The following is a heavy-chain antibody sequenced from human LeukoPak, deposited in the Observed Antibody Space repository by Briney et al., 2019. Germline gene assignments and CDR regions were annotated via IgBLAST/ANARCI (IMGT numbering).Heavy chain of an antibody. CDR3: ARVSDGGTDY. J-gene: IGHJ4*02. D-gene: IGHD2-15*01. CDR1: GGSISSYY. V-gene: IGHV4-59*01. Sequence: PSETLSLTCTVSGGSISSYYWSWIRQPPGKGLEWIGYIYYSGSTNYNPSLKSRVTISVDTSKNQFSLRLSSVTAADTAVYYCARVSDGGTDYWGQGTLVTVSS. CDR2: IYYSGST.